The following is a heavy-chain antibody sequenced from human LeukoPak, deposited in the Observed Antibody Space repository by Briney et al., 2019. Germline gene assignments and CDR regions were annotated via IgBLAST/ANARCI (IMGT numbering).Heavy chain of an antibody. CDR1: GFTVSSNY. J-gene: IGHJ6*02. CDR2: IYSGGRT. V-gene: IGHV3-66*01. CDR3: ARDLVIAVAGTGYYYYGMDV. Sequence: GGSLRLSCAASGFTVSSNYMSWVRQAPGKGLEWVSVIYSGGRTFYADSVKGRFTISRDNSKNTLYLQMNSLRAEDTAVYYCARDLVIAVAGTGYYYYGMDVWGQGTTVTVSS. D-gene: IGHD6-19*01.